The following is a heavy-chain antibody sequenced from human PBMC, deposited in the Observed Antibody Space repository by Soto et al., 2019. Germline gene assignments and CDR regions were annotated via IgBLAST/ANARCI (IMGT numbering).Heavy chain of an antibody. CDR3: TRVTETGFPFDY. J-gene: IGHJ4*02. D-gene: IGHD3-9*01. Sequence: PGGSLRLSXAASGFTFSGSSMHWVRQASGKGLEWIGHIRSKANSYATAYAASVKGRFTISRDDSKNTAYLQMNSLKSEDTAVYYCTRVTETGFPFDYWGPGTLVTVSS. CDR2: IRSKANSYAT. V-gene: IGHV3-73*01. CDR1: GFTFSGSS.